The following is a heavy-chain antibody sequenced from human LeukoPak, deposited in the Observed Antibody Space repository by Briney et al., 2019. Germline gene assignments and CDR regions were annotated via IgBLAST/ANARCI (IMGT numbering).Heavy chain of an antibody. CDR2: ISGSGGST. CDR3: AKDQSPLDTAMVCDY. D-gene: IGHD5-18*01. J-gene: IGHJ4*02. Sequence: HTGGSLRLSCAASGFTFSNYAMSWVRQAPGKGLEWVSVISGSGGSTYYADSVKGRFTISRDNSKNTLYLQMNSLRAEDMAVYYCAKDQSPLDTAMVCDYWGQGTLVTVSS. V-gene: IGHV3-23*01. CDR1: GFTFSNYA.